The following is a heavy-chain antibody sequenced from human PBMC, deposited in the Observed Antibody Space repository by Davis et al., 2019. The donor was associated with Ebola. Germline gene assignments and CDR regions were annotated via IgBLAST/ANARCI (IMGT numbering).Heavy chain of an antibody. CDR3: AKGGSGWPSDYSYGMGV. CDR2: VTISGCGQ. Sequence: AGSLSLSCAASGFTFSSYAFTWARHAPRTGREWVSAVTISGCGQYYADPVKGRLPISTDNSTTTLYLQMTSLRVDDTAVYYCAKGGSGWPSDYSYGMGVWGKGTTVTVSS. CDR1: GFTFSSYA. J-gene: IGHJ6*04. D-gene: IGHD6-19*01. V-gene: IGHV3-23*01.